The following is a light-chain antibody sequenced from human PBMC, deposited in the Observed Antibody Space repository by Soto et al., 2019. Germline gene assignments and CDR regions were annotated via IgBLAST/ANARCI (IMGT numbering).Light chain of an antibody. V-gene: IGLV2-14*01. CDR3: SSYTSSSTPYV. CDR1: SSDVGGYSY. CDR2: DVT. Sequence: QSVLTQPASVSGSPGQSITISCTGTSSDVGGYSYVSWYQQHPVKAPKLMIYDVTNRPSGVSDRFSGSKSGNTASLTISGLQAEDEADYYCSSYTSSSTPYVFGTGT. J-gene: IGLJ1*01.